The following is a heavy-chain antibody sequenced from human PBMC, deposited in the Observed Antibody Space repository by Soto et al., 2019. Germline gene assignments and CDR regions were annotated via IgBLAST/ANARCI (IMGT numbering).Heavy chain of an antibody. V-gene: IGHV1-69*01. CDR2: IIPIFGTA. CDR3: ARVPGAVAGHPDYYYYYGMDV. J-gene: IGHJ6*02. Sequence: QVQLVQSGAEVKKPGSSVKVSCKASGGTFSSYAISWVRQAPGQGLEWMGGIIPIFGTANYAQKFQGRVTITADESTSTAYMELSSLRSEDTAVYYCARVPGAVAGHPDYYYYYGMDVWGQGTTVTVSS. D-gene: IGHD6-19*01. CDR1: GGTFSSYA.